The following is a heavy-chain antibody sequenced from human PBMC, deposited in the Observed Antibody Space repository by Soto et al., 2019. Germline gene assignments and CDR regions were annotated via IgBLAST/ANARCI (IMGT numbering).Heavy chain of an antibody. Sequence: QVQLVQSGAEVKMPGSSVKVSCKASGGTFSDHAISWVRQAPGQGLEWMGGIIPIFGTVNYAQKFQGRVTITAEESTSTAYMELSSLRSEDMAGYYCARERGSGSYYKVGYYYYGTAVWGQGTTVTVS. J-gene: IGHJ6*02. CDR2: IIPIFGTV. V-gene: IGHV1-69*01. CDR1: GGTFSDHA. D-gene: IGHD3-10*01. CDR3: ARERGSGSYYKVGYYYYGTAV.